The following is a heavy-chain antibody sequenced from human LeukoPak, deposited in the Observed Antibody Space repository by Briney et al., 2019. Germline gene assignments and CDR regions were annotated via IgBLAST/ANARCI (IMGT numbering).Heavy chain of an antibody. J-gene: IGHJ4*02. Sequence: PGGSLRLSCAASGLTFSSYWMSWVRQAPGKGLEWVANIKQDGSEKYYVDSVKGRFTISRDNAKNSLYLQMNSLRAEDTAVYYCAKDAGPYYYGSGSHPFDYWGQGTLVTVSS. CDR3: AKDAGPYYYGSGSHPFDY. V-gene: IGHV3-7*01. D-gene: IGHD3-10*01. CDR1: GLTFSSYW. CDR2: IKQDGSEK.